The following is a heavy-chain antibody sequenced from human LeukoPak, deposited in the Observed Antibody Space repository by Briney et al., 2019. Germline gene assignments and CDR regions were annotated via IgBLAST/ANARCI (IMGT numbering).Heavy chain of an antibody. Sequence: SETLSLTCTVSGYSISSGYYWGWIRQPPGKGLEWIGSIYHSGSTYYNPSLKSRVTISVDTSKNQFSLKLSSVIAADTAVYYCARSDRELLRYWGQGTLVTVSS. CDR3: ARSDRELLRY. V-gene: IGHV4-38-2*02. D-gene: IGHD1-26*01. J-gene: IGHJ4*02. CDR2: IYHSGST. CDR1: GYSISSGYY.